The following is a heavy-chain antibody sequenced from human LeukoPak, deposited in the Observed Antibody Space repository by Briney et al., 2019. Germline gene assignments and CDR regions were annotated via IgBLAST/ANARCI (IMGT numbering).Heavy chain of an antibody. CDR1: GGSISSSAYY. V-gene: IGHV4-39*01. J-gene: IGHJ5*02. CDR2: IYYRGST. Sequence: SETLSLTCTVSGGSISSSAYYWGWIRQPPGKGLEWIGTIYYRGSTYYNPSLKSRVTISVDTSKNQFSLKLTSVTAADTAVYYCARLGRTYYDFWSGPWGQGTLVTVSS. CDR3: ARLGRTYYDFWSGP. D-gene: IGHD3-3*01.